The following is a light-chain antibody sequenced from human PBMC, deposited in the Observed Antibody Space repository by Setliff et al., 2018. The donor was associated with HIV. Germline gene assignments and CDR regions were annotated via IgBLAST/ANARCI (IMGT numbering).Light chain of an antibody. CDR1: SSDVGGYNY. CDR3: CSYTSSSTRL. Sequence: QSVLPQPASVSGSPGQSITISCTGTSSDVGGYNYVSWYQQHPGKAPKLMIYDVSTRPSGVSNRFSGSKSGNTASLTISGLQAEDEADYYCCSYTSSSTRLLGGGTK. CDR2: DVS. V-gene: IGLV2-14*01. J-gene: IGLJ2*01.